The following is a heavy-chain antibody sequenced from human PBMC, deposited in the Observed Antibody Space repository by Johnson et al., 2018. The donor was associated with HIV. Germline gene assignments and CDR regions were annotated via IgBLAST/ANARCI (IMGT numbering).Heavy chain of an antibody. CDR2: TRFDGSKK. Sequence: QMQLVESGGGVVRPGGSLRLSCAASGFTFDDYGMSWVRQTPGKGLEWVEFTRFDGSKKYYADSVKGRFTTSRDNSKNTLYLQMNILRSEDTAVYYCARASVSSPRYSSSSDDAFDIWGQGTMVTVSS. V-gene: IGHV3-30*02. CDR3: ARASVSSPRYSSSSDDAFDI. D-gene: IGHD6-6*01. CDR1: GFTFDDYG. J-gene: IGHJ3*02.